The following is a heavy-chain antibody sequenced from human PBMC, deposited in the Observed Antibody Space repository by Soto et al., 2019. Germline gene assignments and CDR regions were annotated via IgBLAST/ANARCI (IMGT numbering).Heavy chain of an antibody. CDR3: ASSRRITIFGVVTSFDY. CDR1: GYTFTSYA. Sequence: ASVKVSCKASGYTFTSYAMHWVRQAPGQRLEWMGWINAGNGNTKYSQKFQGRVTITRDTSASTAYMELSGLRSEDTAVYYCASSRRITIFGVVTSFDYWGQGTLVTVSS. D-gene: IGHD3-3*01. J-gene: IGHJ4*02. V-gene: IGHV1-3*01. CDR2: INAGNGNT.